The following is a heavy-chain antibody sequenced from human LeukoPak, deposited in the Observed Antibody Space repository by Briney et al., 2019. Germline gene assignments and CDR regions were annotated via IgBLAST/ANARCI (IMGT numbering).Heavy chain of an antibody. D-gene: IGHD4-17*01. CDR1: GYTLTELS. Sequence: ASVTVSCKVSGYTLTELSMHWVRQAPGKGLEWMGGFDPEDGETIYAQKFQGRVTMAEDTSTDTAYMELSSLRSEDTAVYYCATDRNYGERNAFDIWGQGTMVTVSS. CDR3: ATDRNYGERNAFDI. V-gene: IGHV1-24*01. CDR2: FDPEDGET. J-gene: IGHJ3*02.